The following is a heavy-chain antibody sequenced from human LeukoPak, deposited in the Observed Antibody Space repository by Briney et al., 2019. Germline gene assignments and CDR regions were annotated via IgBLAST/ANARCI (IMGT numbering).Heavy chain of an antibody. CDR3: AREVHSSSWYGNNWFDP. CDR2: INTNTGNP. D-gene: IGHD6-13*01. J-gene: IGHJ5*02. CDR1: GYTFTDFD. Sequence: ASVKVSCKASGYTFTDFDINWVRQAPGQGLEWMGWINTNTGNPTYAQGFTGRFVFSLDTSVSTAYLQISSLKAEDTAVYYCAREVHSSSWYGNNWFDPWGQGTLVTVSS. V-gene: IGHV7-4-1*02.